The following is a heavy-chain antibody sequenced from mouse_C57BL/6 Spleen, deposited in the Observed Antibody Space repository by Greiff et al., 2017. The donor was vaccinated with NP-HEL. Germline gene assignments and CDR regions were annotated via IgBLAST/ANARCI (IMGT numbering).Heavy chain of an antibody. CDR1: GYSITSGYD. CDR3: ARGVGSYYWYFDV. V-gene: IGHV3-1*01. Sequence: EVQLQQSGPGMVKPSQSLSLTCTVTGYSITSGYDWHWIRHFPGNKLEWMGYISYSGSTNYNPSLKSRISITHDTSKNHFFLKLNSVTTEDTATYYCARGVGSYYWYFDVWGTGTTVTVSS. D-gene: IGHD1-1*01. CDR2: ISYSGST. J-gene: IGHJ1*03.